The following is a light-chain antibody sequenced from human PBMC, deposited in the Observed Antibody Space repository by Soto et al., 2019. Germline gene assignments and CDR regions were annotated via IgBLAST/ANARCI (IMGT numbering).Light chain of an antibody. Sequence: EIVLTQSPGTLSLSPGERATLSCRASQSVSSSYFAWYQQKPGQTPRLLIYGASSRATGIPDRFSGSGSGTDCTLTISRLEPEDIAVYYCQQYGSSQYTFGQGTKLEI. J-gene: IGKJ2*01. CDR3: QQYGSSQYT. V-gene: IGKV3-20*01. CDR2: GAS. CDR1: QSVSSSY.